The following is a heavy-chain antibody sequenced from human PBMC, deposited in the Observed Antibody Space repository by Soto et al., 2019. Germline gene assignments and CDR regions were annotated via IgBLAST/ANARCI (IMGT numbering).Heavy chain of an antibody. V-gene: IGHV4-34*01. J-gene: IGHJ5*02. Sequence: QVQLQQWGAGLLKPSETLSLTCAVYGGSFSGYYWSWIRQPPGKGLEWIGEINHSGSTNYNPSLQSRATISVDPSKNQFSRKLSSVTAADTAVYYCARIIVATAGGWFDPWGQGTLVTVSS. CDR3: ARIIVATAGGWFDP. D-gene: IGHD5-12*01. CDR2: INHSGST. CDR1: GGSFSGYY.